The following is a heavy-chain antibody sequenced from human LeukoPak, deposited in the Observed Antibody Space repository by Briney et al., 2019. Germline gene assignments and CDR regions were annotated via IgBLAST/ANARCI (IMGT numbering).Heavy chain of an antibody. CDR3: AKGIGEYYCGGDCPDAFDI. CDR2: IWYGGSNK. Sequence: GRSLRLSCAASGFTFSSYGMHWVRQAPGKGLEWVAVIWYGGSNKYYADSVKGRFTISRDNSKNTLYLQMNSLRAEDTAVYYCAKGIGEYYCGGDCPDAFDIWGQGTMVTVSS. V-gene: IGHV3-30*18. CDR1: GFTFSSYG. D-gene: IGHD2-21*01. J-gene: IGHJ3*02.